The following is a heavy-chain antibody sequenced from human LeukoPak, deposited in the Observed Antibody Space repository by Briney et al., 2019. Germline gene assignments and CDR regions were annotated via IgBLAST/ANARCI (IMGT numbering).Heavy chain of an antibody. J-gene: IGHJ6*03. Sequence: SETLSLTCSVSGGSICSYYWSWIRQPPGKGLEWVGFIYYSGSTHYNHSIKSRVTISVDTSKNQFSLKLSSVTAADTAVYYCARTEESGYSYRYFGYYYYMDVWGKGTTVTVSS. CDR1: GGSICSYY. V-gene: IGHV4-59*01. CDR3: ARTEESGYSYRYFGYYYYMDV. D-gene: IGHD5-18*01. CDR2: IYYSGST.